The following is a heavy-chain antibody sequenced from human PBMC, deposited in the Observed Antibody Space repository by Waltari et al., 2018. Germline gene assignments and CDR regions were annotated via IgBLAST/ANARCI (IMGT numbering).Heavy chain of an antibody. J-gene: IGHJ3*02. V-gene: IGHV1-2*06. D-gene: IGHD5-18*01. CDR3: ASMGVGYSYGFHAFDI. CDR1: GYTFTGYY. Sequence: QVQLVQSGAEVKKPGASVKVSCKASGYTFTGYYMHWVRQAPGQGLEWMGRINPNSGGTNYAQKFQGRVTRTRDTSISTAYMELSRLRSDDTAVYYCASMGVGYSYGFHAFDIWGQGTMVTVSS. CDR2: INPNSGGT.